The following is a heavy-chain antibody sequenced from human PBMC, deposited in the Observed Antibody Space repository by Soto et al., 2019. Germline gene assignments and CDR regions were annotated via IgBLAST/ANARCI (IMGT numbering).Heavy chain of an antibody. CDR3: AREDYSNFDY. V-gene: IGHV3-21*01. D-gene: IGHD4-4*01. CDR2: ISSSSSYI. CDR1: GFTFSSYS. J-gene: IGHJ4*02. Sequence: GGSLRLSCAASGFTFSSYSMNWVRQAPGKGLEWVSSISSSSSYIYSADSVKGRFTISRDNAKNSLYLQMNSLRAEDTAVHYCAREDYSNFDYWGQGTLVTVSS.